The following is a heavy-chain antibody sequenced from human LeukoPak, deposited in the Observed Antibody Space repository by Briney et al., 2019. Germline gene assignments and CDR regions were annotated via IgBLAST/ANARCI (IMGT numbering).Heavy chain of an antibody. V-gene: IGHV3-23*01. CDR1: GFTFSSYC. J-gene: IGHJ4*02. D-gene: IGHD6-13*01. CDR2: ISGSGSST. Sequence: GGSLRLSWAASGFTFSSYCMSWIRQAPGKGLEWLSAISGSGSSTYYAVSVRGRFTVSRDNSKNTLYLQMNSLRAEDTAVYYCAKRGAAAGDYWGQGTLVTVSS. CDR3: AKRGAAAGDY.